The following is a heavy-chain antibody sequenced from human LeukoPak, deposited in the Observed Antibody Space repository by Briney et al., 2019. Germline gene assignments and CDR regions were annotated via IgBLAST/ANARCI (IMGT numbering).Heavy chain of an antibody. CDR3: GMTYYYHSSGYSYYFDY. V-gene: IGHV1-69*05. Sequence: EASVKVSCKAFGGTFSNYAINWVRQAPGQGPEWMGGFIPIFGTAYHAQKFQGRVTITTDESTSTAYMELSSLRSEDTAVYYCGMTYYYHSSGYSYYFDYWGQGTLVTVSS. CDR1: GGTFSNYA. J-gene: IGHJ4*02. D-gene: IGHD3-22*01. CDR2: FIPIFGTA.